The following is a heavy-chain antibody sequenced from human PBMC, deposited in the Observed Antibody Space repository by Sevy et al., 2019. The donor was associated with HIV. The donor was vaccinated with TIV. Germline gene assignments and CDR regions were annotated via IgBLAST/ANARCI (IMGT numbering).Heavy chain of an antibody. CDR1: GFTFSSYA. Sequence: GGSLRLSCAASGFTFSSYAMHWVRQAPGKGLEWVAVISYDGSNKYYADSVKGRLTISRDNSKNTLYLQMDSLRAEETAVYYCASLLSAFDIWGQGTMVTVSS. V-gene: IGHV3-30-3*01. CDR3: ASLLSAFDI. J-gene: IGHJ3*02. D-gene: IGHD3-16*02. CDR2: ISYDGSNK.